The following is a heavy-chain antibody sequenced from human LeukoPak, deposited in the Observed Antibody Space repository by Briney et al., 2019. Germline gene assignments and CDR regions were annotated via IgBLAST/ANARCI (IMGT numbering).Heavy chain of an antibody. Sequence: GGSLRLSCAASGFTFSSYSMNWVRQAPGKGLEWVSSISSSSSYIYYADSVKGRFTISRDNSKNTLYLQMNSLRAEDTAVYYCAKYVQAPAAKDYWGQGTLVTVSS. V-gene: IGHV3-21*01. CDR1: GFTFSSYS. J-gene: IGHJ4*02. CDR3: AKYVQAPAAKDY. D-gene: IGHD2-2*01. CDR2: ISSSSSYI.